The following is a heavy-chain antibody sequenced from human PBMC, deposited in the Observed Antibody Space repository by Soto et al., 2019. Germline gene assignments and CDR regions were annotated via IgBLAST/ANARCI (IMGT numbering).Heavy chain of an antibody. V-gene: IGHV3-23*01. CDR3: ANDVVPAAIPRSEVNPNWFDP. D-gene: IGHD2-2*01. CDR2: ISGSGGST. Sequence: PGGSLRLSCAASGFTFSSYAMSWVRQAPGKGLEWVSAISGSGGSTYYADSVKGRFTISRDNSKNTLYLQMNSLRAEDTAVYYRANDVVPAAIPRSEVNPNWFDPWGQGTLVTVSS. J-gene: IGHJ5*02. CDR1: GFTFSSYA.